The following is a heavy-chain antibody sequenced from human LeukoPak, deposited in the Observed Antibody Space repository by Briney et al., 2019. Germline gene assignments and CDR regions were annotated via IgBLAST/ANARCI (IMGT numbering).Heavy chain of an antibody. J-gene: IGHJ6*03. CDR1: GHTFTSYY. CDR3: ARDRLDDYGDSHYYYYYYMDV. CDR2: INPIGVST. Sequence: ASVKVSCKASGHTFTSYYMHWWRQSPGQGLEGRGVINPIGVSTSYAQKFQGRVTMTRDTSTSTVYMELSSLRSEDTAVYYCARDRLDDYGDSHYYYYYYMDVWGKGTTVTISS. V-gene: IGHV1-46*01. D-gene: IGHD4-17*01.